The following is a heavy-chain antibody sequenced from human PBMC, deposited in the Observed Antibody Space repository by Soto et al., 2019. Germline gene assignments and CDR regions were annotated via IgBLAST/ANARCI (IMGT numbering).Heavy chain of an antibody. V-gene: IGHV3-48*01. J-gene: IGHJ4*02. D-gene: IGHD4-17*01. CDR3: AGEAALYGDYPFDY. CDR2: ISSSSSTI. CDR1: GFTFSSYS. Sequence: GGSLRLSCAASGFTFSSYSMNWVRQAPGKGLEWVSYISSSSSTIYYADSVKGRFTISRDNAKNSLYLQMNSLRAEDTAVYYCAGEAALYGDYPFDYWGQGTLVTVSS.